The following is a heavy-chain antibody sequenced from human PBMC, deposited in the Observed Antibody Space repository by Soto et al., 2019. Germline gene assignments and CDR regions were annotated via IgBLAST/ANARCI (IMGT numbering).Heavy chain of an antibody. CDR1: GYTFTSYA. V-gene: IGHV1-3*01. J-gene: IGHJ4*02. Sequence: ASVKVSCKASGYTFTSYALHWVRQAPGQRLEWMGLINPGNGRTKYAQKFQGRLTMTRDTSTSTVYMELSSLRSEDTAVYYCAREPFDYWGQGTLVTVSS. CDR3: AREPFDY. CDR2: INPGNGRT.